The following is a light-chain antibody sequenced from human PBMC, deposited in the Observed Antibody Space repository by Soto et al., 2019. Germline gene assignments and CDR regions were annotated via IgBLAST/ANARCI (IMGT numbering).Light chain of an antibody. CDR3: QQYDSSPKT. CDR2: RAS. Sequence: EIVMTQSPATLSLSPGERATLSCRASQSINSNLAWYQHKLGQPPRLFIFRASSRATGIPARFSGSGSGTDFTLTISSLEPEDFAVYYCQQYDSSPKTFGQGTKVDIK. J-gene: IGKJ1*01. V-gene: IGKV3-15*01. CDR1: QSINSN.